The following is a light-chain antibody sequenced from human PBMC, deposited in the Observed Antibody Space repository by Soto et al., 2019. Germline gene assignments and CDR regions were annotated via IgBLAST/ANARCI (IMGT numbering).Light chain of an antibody. CDR3: QQSYSTPIT. V-gene: IGKV1-39*01. J-gene: IGKJ5*01. CDR1: QNIDSY. Sequence: DIQMTQSPSSLSASVGDRVTITCRASQNIDSYLNWYQQKPGKAPQFLIYAASSLQSGVPSRFSGSGSGTDFTLTISSLQPEDFATYYCQQSYSTPITFGQGTRLEIK. CDR2: AAS.